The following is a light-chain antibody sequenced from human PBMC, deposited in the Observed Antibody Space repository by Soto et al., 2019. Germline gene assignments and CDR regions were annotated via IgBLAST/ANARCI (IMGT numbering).Light chain of an antibody. CDR3: MQALPTPPIP. V-gene: IGKV2-28*01. CDR2: LGS. Sequence: DIVMTQSPLSLPVTPVEPASISCRSSQSLLHSNGYNYLDWYLQEPGQSPQLLIYLGSNRASGVPDRFSGSGSGTDFTLKISRVEAEDVGVYYCMQALPTPPIPFGQGTRLEIK. J-gene: IGKJ5*01. CDR1: QSLLHSNGYNY.